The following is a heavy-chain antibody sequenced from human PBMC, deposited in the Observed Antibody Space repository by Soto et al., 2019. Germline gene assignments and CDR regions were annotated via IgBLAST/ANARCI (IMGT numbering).Heavy chain of an antibody. CDR2: IYWDDDK. CDR3: AHTGSFQTAYGMDV. D-gene: IGHD3-10*01. Sequence: GLDLEWLALIYWDDDKRYSPSLKSRLTITKDTSKNQVVLTMTNMDPVDTATYYCAHTGSFQTAYGMDVWGQGTTVTVSS. V-gene: IGHV2-5*02. J-gene: IGHJ6*02.